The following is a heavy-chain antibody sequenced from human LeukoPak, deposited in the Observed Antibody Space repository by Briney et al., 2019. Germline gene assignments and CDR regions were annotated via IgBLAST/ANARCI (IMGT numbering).Heavy chain of an antibody. Sequence: GGSLRLSCAASGFTFSSYGMHWVRQAPGKGLEWVAFIRYDGSNKYYADSVKGRFTISRDNSKNTLYLQMNSLRAEDTAVYYCAKDIVVVPAAIPVLDYWGQGTLVTVSS. CDR1: GFTFSSYG. CDR3: AKDIVVVPAAIPVLDY. J-gene: IGHJ4*02. V-gene: IGHV3-30*02. CDR2: IRYDGSNK. D-gene: IGHD2-2*02.